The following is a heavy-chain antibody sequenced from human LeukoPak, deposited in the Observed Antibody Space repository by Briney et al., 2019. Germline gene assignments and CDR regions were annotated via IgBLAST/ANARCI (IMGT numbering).Heavy chain of an antibody. CDR2: IHYSGKA. CDR3: ARFGVDYDMDV. Sequence: SETLSLTCTVSGGSISGHYWTWVRQPPGEGLEWIGQIHYSGKADYNPSLRSRITISVGTSKNQMSLKVTSVTAADTAVYYCARFGVDYDMDVWGQGTTVTVS. D-gene: IGHD3-16*01. J-gene: IGHJ6*02. V-gene: IGHV4-59*11. CDR1: GGSISGHY.